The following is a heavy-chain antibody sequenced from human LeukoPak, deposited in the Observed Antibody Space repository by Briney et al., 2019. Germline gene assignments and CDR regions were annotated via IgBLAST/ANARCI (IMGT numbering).Heavy chain of an antibody. CDR3: AKVPPPVVVITYYYYYYMDV. V-gene: IGHV3-30*02. CDR2: IWYDGSNN. J-gene: IGHJ6*03. CDR1: GFTFSSYG. D-gene: IGHD3-22*01. Sequence: PGGSLRLSCAASGFTFSSYGMHWVRQAPGKGLEWVAFIWYDGSNNYYADSVKGRFTISRDNSKNTLYLQMNSLRAEDTAVYYCAKVPPPVVVITYYYYYYMDVWGKGTTVTVSS.